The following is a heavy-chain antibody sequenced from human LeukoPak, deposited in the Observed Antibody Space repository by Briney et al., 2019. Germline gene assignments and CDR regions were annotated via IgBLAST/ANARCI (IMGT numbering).Heavy chain of an antibody. D-gene: IGHD2-2*01. CDR3: AGSDTYCSSTSCEDYYYYYYMGV. J-gene: IGHJ6*03. Sequence: SETLSLTCTVSGGSFSSYYWSWIRQPAGKGLQWIGRIYASGSTNYNPSLKSRVTMSVDTSKNQFSLKLSSVTAADTAVYYCAGSDTYCSSTSCEDYYYYYYMGVWGKGTTVTVSS. CDR2: IYASGST. CDR1: GGSFSSYY. V-gene: IGHV4-4*07.